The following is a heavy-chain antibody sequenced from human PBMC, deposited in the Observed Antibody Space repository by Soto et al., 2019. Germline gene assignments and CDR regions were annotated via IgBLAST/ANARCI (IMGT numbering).Heavy chain of an antibody. J-gene: IGHJ4*02. CDR1: GYTFTRYA. CDR3: ARGPTMVRGVPDAFDY. V-gene: IGHV1-3*01. CDR2: INAGNGNT. Sequence: ASVKVSCKASGYTFTRYAMHSVRLAPGRRLEWMGWINAGNGNTKYSQKFQGRVTITRDTSASTAYMELSSLRSEDTAVHYCARGPTMVRGVPDAFDYWGQGTLATVSS. D-gene: IGHD3-10*01.